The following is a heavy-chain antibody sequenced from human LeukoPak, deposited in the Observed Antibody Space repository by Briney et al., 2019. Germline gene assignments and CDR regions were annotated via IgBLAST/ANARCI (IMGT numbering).Heavy chain of an antibody. V-gene: IGHV4-39*01. D-gene: IGHD1-26*01. CDR2: IYYSGST. CDR3: ARQSGSYGGILDN. CDR1: GGSITYSHYY. J-gene: IGHJ4*02. Sequence: SENLSLTCSVSGGSITYSHYYWGWVRQPPGKGLEWIGGIYYSGSTYYNPSLKSRVTISVDTSRNEFSLRLSSVAAADTALYFCARQSGSYGGILDNWGQGILGTVSS.